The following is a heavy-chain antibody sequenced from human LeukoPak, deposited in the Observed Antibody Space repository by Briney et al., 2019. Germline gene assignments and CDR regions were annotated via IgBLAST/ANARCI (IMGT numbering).Heavy chain of an antibody. D-gene: IGHD6-13*01. CDR2: IYYSGIT. J-gene: IGHJ4*02. Sequence: PSETLSLTCTVSGGSISSSSYYWGWIRQPPGKGLEWIGIIYYSGITYYSASLKSRVTISVDTSKKQLSLKLSSVTAADTAVYYCARDMAAAGPDAIDYWGQGTLVTVSS. CDR1: GGSISSSSYY. V-gene: IGHV4-39*02. CDR3: ARDMAAAGPDAIDY.